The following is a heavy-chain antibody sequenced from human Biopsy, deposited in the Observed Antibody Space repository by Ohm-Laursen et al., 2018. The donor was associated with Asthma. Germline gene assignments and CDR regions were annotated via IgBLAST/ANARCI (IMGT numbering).Heavy chain of an antibody. CDR3: AKAFLGGVSVANYFDS. Sequence: SLRFSCSASGFTFDNYVMTWVRQAPGKGLEWVSGISWNSATVAYADSVKGRFTISRDNAKNSLYLQMNSLRPDDTALYYCAKAFLGGVSVANYFDSWGQGTLVTVSS. D-gene: IGHD6-19*01. J-gene: IGHJ4*02. CDR1: GFTFDNYV. V-gene: IGHV3-9*01. CDR2: ISWNSATV.